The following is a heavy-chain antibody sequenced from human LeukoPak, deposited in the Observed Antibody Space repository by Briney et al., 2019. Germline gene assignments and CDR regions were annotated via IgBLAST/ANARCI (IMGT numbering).Heavy chain of an antibody. D-gene: IGHD2-15*01. CDR2: ISGSGGST. J-gene: IGHJ4*02. V-gene: IGHV3-23*01. CDR3: AKDGRYCSGGSCYQQFDY. Sequence: PGGSLRLSCAASGFTFSSYAMSWVRRAPGKGLEWVSAISGSGGSTYYADSVKGRFTISRDNSKNTLYLQMNSLRAEDTAVYYCAKDGRYCSGGSCYQQFDYWGQGTLVTVSS. CDR1: GFTFSSYA.